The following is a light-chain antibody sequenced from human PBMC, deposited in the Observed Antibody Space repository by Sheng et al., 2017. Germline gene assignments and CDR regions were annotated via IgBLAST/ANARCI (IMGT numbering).Light chain of an antibody. V-gene: IGLV1-47*01. CDR3: ATWDDSVSGHWV. Sequence: QSGLTQSPSVSGAPGQRVTISCSGSNSNIGNNYVFWYQQFPGTAPKLLIQKNSQRPSGVPDRFSGSKSGTAASLVISGLRSEDEADYYCATWDDSVSGHWVFGGGTKGDRP. J-gene: IGLJ3*02. CDR1: NSNIGNNY. CDR2: KNS.